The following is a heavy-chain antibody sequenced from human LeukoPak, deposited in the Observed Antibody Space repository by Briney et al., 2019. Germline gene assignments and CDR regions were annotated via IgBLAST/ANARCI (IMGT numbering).Heavy chain of an antibody. Sequence: QTGGSLRLSCAASGFSFSSYAMSWVRQAPGKGPEWVANIKQDGSEKYYVDSVKGRFTISRDNAKNSLYLQMNSLRAEDTAVHYCARDRVQQLVVYGGIDYWGQGTLVTVSS. V-gene: IGHV3-7*01. CDR2: IKQDGSEK. CDR1: GFSFSSYA. D-gene: IGHD6-13*01. CDR3: ARDRVQQLVVYGGIDY. J-gene: IGHJ4*02.